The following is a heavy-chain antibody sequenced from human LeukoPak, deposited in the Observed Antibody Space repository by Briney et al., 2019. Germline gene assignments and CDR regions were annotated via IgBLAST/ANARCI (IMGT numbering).Heavy chain of an antibody. CDR2: INAGNGNT. CDR3: ARDPYGGYGFDY. CDR1: GYTFTSYA. D-gene: IGHD4-17*01. V-gene: IGHV1-3*01. Sequence: ASVKVSCKASGYTFTSYAMHWVRQAPGQRLEWMGWINAGNGNTKYSQKFQGRVTITRDASASTAYMELSSLRSEDTAVYYCARDPYGGYGFDYWGQGTLVTVSS. J-gene: IGHJ4*02.